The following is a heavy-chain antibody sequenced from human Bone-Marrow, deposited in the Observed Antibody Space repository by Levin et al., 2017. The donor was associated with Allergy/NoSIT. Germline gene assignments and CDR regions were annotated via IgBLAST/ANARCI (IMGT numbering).Heavy chain of an antibody. V-gene: IGHV4-39*01. Sequence: SQTLSLTCTVSGGSISSSSYYWGWIRQPPGKGLEWIGSIYYSGSTYYNPSLKSRVTISVDTSKNQFSLKLSSVTAADTAVYYCARGPAIHGYFDWLFPDYWGQGTLVTVSS. D-gene: IGHD3-9*01. J-gene: IGHJ4*02. CDR1: GGSISSSSYY. CDR2: IYYSGST. CDR3: ARGPAIHGYFDWLFPDY.